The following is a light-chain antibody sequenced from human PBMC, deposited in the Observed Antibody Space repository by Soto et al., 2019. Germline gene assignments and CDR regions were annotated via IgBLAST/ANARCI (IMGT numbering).Light chain of an antibody. V-gene: IGKV1-39*01. J-gene: IGKJ1*01. CDR3: QQSFSSPRT. Sequence: IQMTQSPSPLSASVRDRVTITCQASQSISTFLNWYQQKPGNAPKSLIYAASNLQSGVPSRFSGSGSGTDCTLTISSLQPEDVATYYCQQSFSSPRTLGPGTKVDIK. CDR1: QSISTF. CDR2: AAS.